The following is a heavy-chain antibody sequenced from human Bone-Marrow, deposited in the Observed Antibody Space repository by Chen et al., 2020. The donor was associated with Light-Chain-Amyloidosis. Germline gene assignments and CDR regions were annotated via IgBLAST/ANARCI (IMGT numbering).Heavy chain of an antibody. Sequence: EVQLVQSGPEVKKPGESLKISCQGSGYRFTSYWIGWVRQLPGKGLEWMGIIYPGDSDARYSPSFQGQVTISVDKSTTTAYLQWSSLKASDTAIYYCAREASRDHFDYWGQGTLVTVSS. CDR1: GYRFTSYW. CDR2: IYPGDSDA. V-gene: IGHV5-51*01. CDR3: AREASRDHFDY. J-gene: IGHJ4*02. D-gene: IGHD2-2*01.